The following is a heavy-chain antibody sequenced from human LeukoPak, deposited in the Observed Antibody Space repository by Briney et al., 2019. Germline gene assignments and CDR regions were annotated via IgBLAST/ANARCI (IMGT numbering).Heavy chain of an antibody. J-gene: IGHJ1*01. Sequence: GGSLRLSCAVSGFTVNSNYMSWVRRAPGKGPEWISGFYSDGRTYYAGSVQGRFTMSRDSSKNTVYLQMNSVRAEDTAVYYCARYDSRSGPGGLDSWGQGTLVTVSS. CDR2: FYSDGRT. V-gene: IGHV3-53*01. CDR3: ARYDSRSGPGGLDS. D-gene: IGHD3-10*01. CDR1: GFTVNSNY.